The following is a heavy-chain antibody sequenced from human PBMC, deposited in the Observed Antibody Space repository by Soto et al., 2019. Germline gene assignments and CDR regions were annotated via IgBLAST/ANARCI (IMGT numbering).Heavy chain of an antibody. CDR3: SRDGHLLWFGELNYFDY. J-gene: IGHJ4*02. Sequence: QVQLVQSGAEVKKPGASVKVSCKASGYTFTSYGISWVRQAPGQGLEWMGWISAYNGNTNYAQKLQGRVTMTTDTSTSTAYMELRSLRSDDTAVYYCSRDGHLLWFGELNYFDYWGQGTLVTVSS. CDR2: ISAYNGNT. CDR1: GYTFTSYG. D-gene: IGHD3-10*01. V-gene: IGHV1-18*01.